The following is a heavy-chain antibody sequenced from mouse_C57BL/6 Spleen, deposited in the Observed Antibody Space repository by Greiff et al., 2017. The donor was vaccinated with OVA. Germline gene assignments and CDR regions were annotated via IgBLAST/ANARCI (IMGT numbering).Heavy chain of an antibody. CDR1: GYTFTSYW. V-gene: IGHV1-61*01. Sequence: VQLQQSGAELVRPGSSVKLSCKASGYTFTSYWMDWVKQRPGQGLEWIGNIYPSDSETHYNQKFKDKATLTVDKSSSTAYMQLSSLTSEDSAVYYCARAQDSLYFDYWGQGTTLTVSS. CDR3: ARAQDSLYFDY. CDR2: IYPSDSET. D-gene: IGHD6-2*01. J-gene: IGHJ2*01.